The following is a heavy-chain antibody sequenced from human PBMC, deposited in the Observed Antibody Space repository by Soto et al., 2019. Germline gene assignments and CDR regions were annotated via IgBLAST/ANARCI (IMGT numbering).Heavy chain of an antibody. CDR2: IRSKAYGGTT. J-gene: IGHJ3*02. CDR1: GFTFGDYA. CDR3: TRGRGTYSSGWYFYSPGRKGDAFDI. V-gene: IGHV3-49*03. Sequence: GGSLRLSCTASGFTFGDYAMSWFRQAPGKGLEWVGFIRSKAYGGTTEYAASVKGRFTISRDDSKSIAYLQMNSLKTEDTAVYYCTRGRGTYSSGWYFYSPGRKGDAFDIWGQGTMVTVSS. D-gene: IGHD6-19*01.